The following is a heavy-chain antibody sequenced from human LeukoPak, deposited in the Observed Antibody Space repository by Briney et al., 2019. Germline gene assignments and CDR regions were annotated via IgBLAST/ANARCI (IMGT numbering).Heavy chain of an antibody. CDR2: IYHSGST. J-gene: IGHJ3*02. CDR3: ARERGGYSYGYGYVSAFDI. Sequence: SETLSLTCTVSGDSIRSNNYYWGWIRQPPGKGLEWIGYIYHSGSTYYNPSLKSRVTISVDRSKNQFSLKLSSVTAADTAVYYCARERGGYSYGYGYVSAFDIWGQGTMVTVSS. D-gene: IGHD5-18*01. CDR1: GDSIRSNNYY. V-gene: IGHV4-30-2*01.